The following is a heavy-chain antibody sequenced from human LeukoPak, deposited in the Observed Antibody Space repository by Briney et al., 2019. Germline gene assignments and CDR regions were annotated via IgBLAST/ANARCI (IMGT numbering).Heavy chain of an antibody. CDR1: GYTFTGYY. Sequence: GASVKVSCKASGYTFTGYYMHWVRQAPGQGLEWMGWINPNSGGTNYAQKFQGRVTITADKSTSTAYMELSSLRSEDTAVYYCEISTWGIANSAGDAFDIWGQGTMVTVSS. D-gene: IGHD6-13*01. J-gene: IGHJ3*02. CDR2: INPNSGGT. CDR3: EISTWGIANSAGDAFDI. V-gene: IGHV1-2*02.